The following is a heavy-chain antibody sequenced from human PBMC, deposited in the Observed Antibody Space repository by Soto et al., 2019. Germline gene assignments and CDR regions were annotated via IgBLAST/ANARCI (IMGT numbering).Heavy chain of an antibody. CDR3: AKVSRKGSAIDFDY. CDR2: VNPNNGDT. Sequence: QVQLVQSGAELKKPGASVKVSCKASGYTFSNYDMNWVRQATGQGPEWIGWVNPNNGDTGYAQKFQGRVTLTTDISTPTAYMELTSLRSEDTATYYCAKVSRKGSAIDFDYWGQGTVISVSS. D-gene: IGHD3-10*01. CDR1: GYTFSNYD. J-gene: IGHJ4*02. V-gene: IGHV1-8*01.